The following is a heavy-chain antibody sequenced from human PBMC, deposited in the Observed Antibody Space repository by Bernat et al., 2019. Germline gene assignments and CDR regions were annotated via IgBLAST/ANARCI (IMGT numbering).Heavy chain of an antibody. Sequence: QVQLVESGGCVVQPGGSLRLSSAASGSPFSNYAIHWVRQAPGKGLEWVAFIRYDGSDKYYADSVKDGFTLSKDNSKNTQYLQMNSLRAEETAVYYCGKVYFSHDFDVWGQGTMVTVSS. V-gene: IGHV3-30*02. D-gene: IGHD2/OR15-2a*01. CDR1: GSPFSNYA. CDR3: GKVYFSHDFDV. J-gene: IGHJ3*01. CDR2: IRYDGSDK.